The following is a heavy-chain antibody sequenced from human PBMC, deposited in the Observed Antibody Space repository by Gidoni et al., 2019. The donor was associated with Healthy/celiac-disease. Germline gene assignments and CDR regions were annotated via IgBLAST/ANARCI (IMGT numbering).Heavy chain of an antibody. CDR3: ARLGGPRYYGSGSFFED. V-gene: IGHV5-51*03. Sequence: EVQLVQSGAEVKKPGESLKISCKGSGYSFASHWIGWVRQMPGKGLEWMAIIYPGDSDTRYSPSFQGQVTISADKSITTAYLRWSSLKASDTAMYYCARLGGPRYYGSGSFFEDWGQGTLVTVSS. D-gene: IGHD3-10*01. CDR2: IYPGDSDT. CDR1: GYSFASHW. J-gene: IGHJ4*02.